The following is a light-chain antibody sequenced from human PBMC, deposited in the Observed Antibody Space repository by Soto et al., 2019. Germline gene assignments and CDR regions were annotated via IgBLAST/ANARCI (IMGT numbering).Light chain of an antibody. V-gene: IGLV7-43*01. CDR2: STS. J-gene: IGLJ3*02. Sequence: QAVVTQEPSLTVSPGGKVTLTCASSTGTVTSSFYPNWFQQKPGQPPRSLIYSTSNKYSWTPARFSGSLLGGKAALTLSDVQPEDEADYYCQLYFGATRVFGGGTKLTVL. CDR1: TGTVTSSFY. CDR3: QLYFGATRV.